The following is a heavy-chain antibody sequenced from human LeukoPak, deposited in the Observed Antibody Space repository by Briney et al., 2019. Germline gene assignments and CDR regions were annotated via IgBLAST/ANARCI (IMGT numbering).Heavy chain of an antibody. V-gene: IGHV3-30*18. CDR2: ISYDGSNK. Sequence: GGSLRLSCAASGFTFRRHWMSWVRQAPDKGLEWVASISYDGSNKYYADSVKGRLTISRDNSKNTLYLQMNSLRAEDTAVYYCAKGRIAVATTPNDYWGQGTLVTVSS. D-gene: IGHD6-19*01. J-gene: IGHJ4*02. CDR3: AKGRIAVATTPNDY. CDR1: GFTFRRHW.